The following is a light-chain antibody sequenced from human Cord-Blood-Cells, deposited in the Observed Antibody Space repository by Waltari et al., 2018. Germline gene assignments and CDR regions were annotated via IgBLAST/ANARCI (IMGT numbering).Light chain of an antibody. CDR1: SSNIGNNY. V-gene: IGLV1-51*01. Sequence: QSVLTQPPSVSAAPGQKVTISCSGSSSNIGNNYVSWYQQLPGTAPKLLIYDNDKGPSGIADRFSGSKSGTSATLGITGLQTGDEADYYCGTWDSSLSAYVFGTGTKVTVL. CDR2: DND. CDR3: GTWDSSLSAYV. J-gene: IGLJ1*01.